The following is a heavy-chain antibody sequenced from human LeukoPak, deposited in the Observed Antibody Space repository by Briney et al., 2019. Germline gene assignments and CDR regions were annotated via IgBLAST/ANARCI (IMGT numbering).Heavy chain of an antibody. CDR2: ISSSSTYI. J-gene: IGHJ3*02. V-gene: IGHV3-21*01. CDR3: AREKLDGDGYNWKVQHGVAFDI. CDR1: GFTFSSYS. Sequence: AGGSLRLSCAASGFTFSSYSMNWVRQAPGKGLEWDSSISSSSTYIYYADSVKGRFTISRDNAKNSLSLQMNSLRAEDTAVYFCAREKLDGDGYNWKVQHGVAFDIWGQGTMVTVSS. D-gene: IGHD5-24*01.